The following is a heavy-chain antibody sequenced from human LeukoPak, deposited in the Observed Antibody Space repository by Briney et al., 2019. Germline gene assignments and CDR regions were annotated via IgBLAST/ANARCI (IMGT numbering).Heavy chain of an antibody. CDR2: ISYDGSNK. J-gene: IGHJ4*02. Sequence: GGSLRLSCAASGLTFSSYGMHWVRQAPGKGLEWVAVISYDGSNKYYADSVKGRFTISRDNSKNTLYLQMNSLRAEDTAVYYCAKDRGYFDYWGQGTLVTVSS. CDR1: GLTFSSYG. V-gene: IGHV3-30*18. CDR3: AKDRGYFDY.